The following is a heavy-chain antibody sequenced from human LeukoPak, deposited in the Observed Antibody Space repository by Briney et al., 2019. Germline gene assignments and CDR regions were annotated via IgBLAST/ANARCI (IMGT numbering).Heavy chain of an antibody. CDR2: IIAYNGTT. CDR3: ARNTAYDTSGYYYVY. CDR1: GYSFTSHG. D-gene: IGHD3-22*01. J-gene: IGHJ4*02. V-gene: IGHV1-18*01. Sequence: ASVKVSCKASGYSFTSHGISWVRQPPGQGLEWMGSIIAYNGTTNYPQKLQGRVIMTTDTTTRTAYMELRSLKSDDTAVYYCARNTAYDTSGYYYVYWGQGTLVTVSS.